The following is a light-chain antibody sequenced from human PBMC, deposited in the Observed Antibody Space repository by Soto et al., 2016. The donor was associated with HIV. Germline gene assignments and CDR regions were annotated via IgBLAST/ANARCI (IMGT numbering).Light chain of an antibody. CDR3: QVWDSSSDHVV. V-gene: IGLV3-21*03. CDR1: NIGSKS. CDR2: DDS. Sequence: SYELTQPPSLSMAPRKTARITCGGDNIGSKSVHWYQQMPGQAPVLVVYDDSDRPSGIPERFSGSNSGNTATLTISRVEAGDAADYYCQVWDSSSDHVVFGGGTKLTVL. J-gene: IGLJ2*01.